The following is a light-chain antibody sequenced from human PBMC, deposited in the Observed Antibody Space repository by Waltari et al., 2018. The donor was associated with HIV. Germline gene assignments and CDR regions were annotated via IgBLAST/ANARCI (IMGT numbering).Light chain of an antibody. J-gene: IGLJ1*01. Sequence: QSALTQPASVSGSPGQSLTISCTGTSSHVVRYNYVFWYQQHPGKAPKLMIYDVSNRPSGVSNRFSGSKSGNTASLTISGLQAEDEADYYCSSYTSSSTLYVFGTGTKVTVL. CDR2: DVS. V-gene: IGLV2-14*01. CDR3: SSYTSSSTLYV. CDR1: SSHVVRYNY.